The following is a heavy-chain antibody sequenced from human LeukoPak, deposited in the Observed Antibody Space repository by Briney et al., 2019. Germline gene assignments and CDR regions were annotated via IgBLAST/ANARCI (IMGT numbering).Heavy chain of an antibody. D-gene: IGHD5-12*01. CDR1: GYSISSGYY. J-gene: IGHJ6*03. CDR2: IYHSGST. Sequence: ASETLSLTCAVSGYSISSGYYWGWIRQPPVKGLEWLGSIYHSGSTYYNPSLKSRVTISVDTSKNQFSLKLSSVTAADTAVYYCARGKDVDYYYYMDFWGKGTTVTVSS. CDR3: ARGKDVDYYYYMDF. V-gene: IGHV4-38-2*01.